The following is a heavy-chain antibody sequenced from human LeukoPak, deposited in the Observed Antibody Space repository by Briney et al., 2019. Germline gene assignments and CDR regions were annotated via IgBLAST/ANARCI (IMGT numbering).Heavy chain of an antibody. V-gene: IGHV1-69*13. CDR3: ARTYYYDSSGYYPLDY. D-gene: IGHD3-22*01. J-gene: IGHJ4*02. CDR1: GGTFSSYA. CDR2: IIPIFGTA. Sequence: SVKVSCRASGGTFSSYAISWVRQAPGQGLEWMGGIIPIFGTANYAQKFQGRVTITADESTSTAYMELSSLRSEDTAVYYCARTYYYDSSGYYPLDYWGQGTLVTVSS.